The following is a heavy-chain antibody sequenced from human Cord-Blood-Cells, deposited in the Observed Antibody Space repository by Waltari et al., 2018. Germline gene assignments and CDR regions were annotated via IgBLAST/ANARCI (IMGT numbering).Heavy chain of an antibody. J-gene: IGHJ6*02. D-gene: IGHD4-4*01. CDR2: ISHSSSYI. Sequence: EVQLVESGGGLVKTGGSLRLSCAAPGFTFSSYSMTWVRQAPGKGLALVSSISHSSSYIYYADSVTVRFTISRDNAKNSLYLQMNSLRAEDTAVYYCARDQNPAYSKGGMDVWGQGTTVTVSS. CDR1: GFTFSSYS. V-gene: IGHV3-21*01. CDR3: ARDQNPAYSKGGMDV.